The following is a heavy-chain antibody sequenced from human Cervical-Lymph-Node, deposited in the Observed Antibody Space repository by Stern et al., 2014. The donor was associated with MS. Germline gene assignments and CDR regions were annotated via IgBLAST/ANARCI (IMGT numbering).Heavy chain of an antibody. CDR1: GGTFGGYG. D-gene: IGHD3-9*01. J-gene: IGHJ6*02. V-gene: IGHV1-69*01. CDR2: IIPIFGVT. CDR3: ARHFDWLLGAEDYGMDV. Sequence: VQLVESGAEVKQPGSSGNVSCKASGGTFGGYGFSWVRQAPGQGLGGMGGIIPIFGVTNYEQKYQGRVTIIADESTNTVYMELSSLRSEDTAVYYCARHFDWLLGAEDYGMDVWGQGTTVTVSS.